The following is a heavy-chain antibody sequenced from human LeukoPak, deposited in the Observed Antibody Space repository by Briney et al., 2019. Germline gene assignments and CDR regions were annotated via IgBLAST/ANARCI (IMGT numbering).Heavy chain of an antibody. CDR2: ISGSGGST. V-gene: IGHV3-23*01. CDR1: GITFSSYA. J-gene: IGHJ4*02. D-gene: IGHD1-26*01. CDR3: AKDGSGSYSGY. Sequence: TGGSLRLSCAASGITFSSYAMSWVRQAPGKGQEWVSAISGSGGSTYYADSVKGRFTISRDNSKNTLYLQMNSLRAEDTAVYYCAKDGSGSYSGYWGQGTLVTVSS.